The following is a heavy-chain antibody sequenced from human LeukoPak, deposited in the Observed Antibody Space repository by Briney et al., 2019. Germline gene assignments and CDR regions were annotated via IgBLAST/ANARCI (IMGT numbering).Heavy chain of an antibody. Sequence: SETLSLTCTVSGGSISSYYWSWIRQPAGKGLEWIGRIYTSGSTNYNPSLKSRVTMSVDTSKNQFSLKLSSVTAADTAVYYCARTLIFGVVIIFDYWGQGTLVTVSS. CDR2: IYTSGST. D-gene: IGHD3-3*01. CDR1: GGSISSYY. CDR3: ARTLIFGVVIIFDY. J-gene: IGHJ4*02. V-gene: IGHV4-4*07.